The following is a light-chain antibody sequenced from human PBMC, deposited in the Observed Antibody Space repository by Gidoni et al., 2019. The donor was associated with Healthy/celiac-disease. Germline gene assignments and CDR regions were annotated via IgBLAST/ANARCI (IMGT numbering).Light chain of an antibody. CDR3: QQYNNYWT. CDR2: KAT. CDR1: QSTSSW. Sequence: DIQMTHTPSTLSASVGDRVTLTCRTSQSTSSWLAWYQQKPGKAPMLLTYKATSLESGLPSMFGSSGARTEFTLTISSLQPDDFATYYCQQYNNYWTFGQGTKVEIK. J-gene: IGKJ1*01. V-gene: IGKV1-5*03.